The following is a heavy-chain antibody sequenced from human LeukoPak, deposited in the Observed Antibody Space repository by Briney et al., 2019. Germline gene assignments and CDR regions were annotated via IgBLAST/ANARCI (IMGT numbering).Heavy chain of an antibody. CDR3: ARDQYFDFWSSNATPYYFDY. CDR1: SGSINGHY. CDR2: IYTSGAT. V-gene: IGHV4-4*07. Sequence: SSETLSLTCTVTSGSINGHYWSWLRQPAGKDMQWIGRIYTSGATNYNPSFKSRVTMSIDTSKKEFTLKLTSVTAADTAVYYCARDQYFDFWSSNATPYYFDYWGQGSLVTVSS. D-gene: IGHD3-3*01. J-gene: IGHJ4*02.